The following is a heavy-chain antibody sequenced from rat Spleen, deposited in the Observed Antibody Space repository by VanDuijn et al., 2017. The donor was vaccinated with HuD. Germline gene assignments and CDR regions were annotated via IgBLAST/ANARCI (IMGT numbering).Heavy chain of an antibody. Sequence: EVQLVESDGGLVQPGRSLKLSCAASGFTFSDYYMAWVRQAPTKGLEWVATISYDGSSTYYRDSVKGRFTISRDNAKSTLYLQMDSLRSEDTATYYCARGGSYYYGVMDAWGQGASVTVSS. CDR2: ISYDGSST. CDR3: ARGGSYYYGVMDA. D-gene: IGHD1-12*02. CDR1: GFTFSDYY. J-gene: IGHJ4*01. V-gene: IGHV5-29*01.